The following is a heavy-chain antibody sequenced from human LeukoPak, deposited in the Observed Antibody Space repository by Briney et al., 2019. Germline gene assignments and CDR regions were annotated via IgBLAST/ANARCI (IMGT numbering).Heavy chain of an antibody. J-gene: IGHJ6*02. CDR1: GFIFSSYG. Sequence: GGSLRLSCAASGFIFSSYGMHWVRQAPGKGLEWVAFIWNDGINKYYADSVKGRFTISRDNSKNTLYLQMNSLRAEDTAVYYCASWGFGSGSYLTLYGLDVWGQGTTVAVSS. V-gene: IGHV3-33*01. D-gene: IGHD3-10*01. CDR3: ASWGFGSGSYLTLYGLDV. CDR2: IWNDGINK.